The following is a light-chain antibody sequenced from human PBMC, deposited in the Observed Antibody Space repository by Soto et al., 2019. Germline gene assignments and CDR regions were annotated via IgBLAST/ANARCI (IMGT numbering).Light chain of an antibody. CDR1: QSVSSGY. CDR2: GAS. Sequence: IVLTQSPGTLSLSPGERATLSCRASQSVSSGYLAWYQQKPGQGPSLLIYGASSRATSIPDRFKGSGSGTADTFTISRQEPEDFGVYYWQQYGSSPGLTFGGETKVQIK. J-gene: IGKJ4*01. CDR3: QQYGSSPGLT. V-gene: IGKV3-20*01.